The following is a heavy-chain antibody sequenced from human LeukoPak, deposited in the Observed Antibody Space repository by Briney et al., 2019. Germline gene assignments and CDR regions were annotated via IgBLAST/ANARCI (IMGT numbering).Heavy chain of an antibody. Sequence: PGGSLRLSCAASGFTFSSYAMSWVRQAPEKGLEWVSAISGSGGSTYYADSVKGRFTISRDNSKNTLYLQMNSLRAEDTAVYYCAKGRVLMSVTTPFDYWGQGTLVTVSS. CDR1: GFTFSSYA. CDR3: AKGRVLMSVTTPFDY. D-gene: IGHD4-11*01. V-gene: IGHV3-23*01. CDR2: ISGSGGST. J-gene: IGHJ4*02.